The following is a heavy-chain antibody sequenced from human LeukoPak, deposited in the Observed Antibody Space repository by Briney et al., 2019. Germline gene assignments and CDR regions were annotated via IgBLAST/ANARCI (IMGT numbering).Heavy chain of an antibody. CDR2: MNPNSGNT. D-gene: IGHD6-6*01. V-gene: IGHV1-8*03. CDR3: ARGDYSSSSFVDY. CDR1: GYTFTGYY. Sequence: ASVKVSCKASGYTFTGYYMHWVRQAPGQGLEWMGWMNPNSGNTGYAQKFQGRVTITRNTSISTAYMELSSLRSEDTAVYYCARGDYSSSSFVDYWGQGTLVTVSS. J-gene: IGHJ4*02.